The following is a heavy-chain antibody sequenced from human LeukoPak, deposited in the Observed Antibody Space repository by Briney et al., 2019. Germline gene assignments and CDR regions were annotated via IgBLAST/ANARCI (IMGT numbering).Heavy chain of an antibody. V-gene: IGHV6-1*01. Sequence: SQTLSLTCAISGDSVSSNSAAWNWTRQSPSRGLEWLGRTYYRSKWYNDYAVSVKSRITINPDTSKNQFSLQLNSVTPEDTAVYYCARDQLAYCGGDCYANHDAFDIWGQGTMVTVSS. CDR1: GDSVSSNSAA. D-gene: IGHD2-21*02. J-gene: IGHJ3*02. CDR3: ARDQLAYCGGDCYANHDAFDI. CDR2: TYYRSKWYN.